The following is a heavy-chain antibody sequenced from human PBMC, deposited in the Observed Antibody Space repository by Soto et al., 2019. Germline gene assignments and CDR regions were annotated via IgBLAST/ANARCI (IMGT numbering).Heavy chain of an antibody. D-gene: IGHD3-3*01. CDR3: ARGRGYYDFWSGYYNFDS. J-gene: IGHJ4*02. Sequence: PSETLSLTCTVSGGSISGANYFWGWLRQPPGKGPEWIGSIFYTGSTSYNPSLKDRVTISVDTSENQFSLKVNFLTAADTAVYFCARGRGYYDFWSGYYNFDSWGLGSLVTVSS. CDR1: GGSISGANYF. V-gene: IGHV4-39*01. CDR2: IFYTGST.